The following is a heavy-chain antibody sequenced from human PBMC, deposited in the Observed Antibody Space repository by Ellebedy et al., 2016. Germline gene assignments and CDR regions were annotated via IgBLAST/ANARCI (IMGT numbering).Heavy chain of an antibody. CDR1: GYTFTSYG. D-gene: IGHD6-19*01. Sequence: ASVKVSCKASGYTFTSYGISWMRQAPGQGLEWMGWISAYNGNTNYAQKFQGRVTMTRNTSISTAYMELSSLRSEDTAVYYCARGLDSSGWYVFPFDIWGQGTMVTVSS. V-gene: IGHV1-18*04. J-gene: IGHJ3*02. CDR2: ISAYNGNT. CDR3: ARGLDSSGWYVFPFDI.